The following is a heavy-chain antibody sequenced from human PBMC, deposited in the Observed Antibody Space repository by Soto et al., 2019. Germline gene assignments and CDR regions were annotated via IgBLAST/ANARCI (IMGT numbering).Heavy chain of an antibody. CDR1: GGSISSYS. D-gene: IGHD3-22*01. J-gene: IGHJ4*02. CDR2: IYTSGST. CDR3: AREGLSGYYYDSSGYYYTYYFDY. Sequence: SETLSLTCTVSGGSISSYSWSWIRQPAGKGLEWIGRIYTSGSTNYNPSLKSRVTISVDTSKNQFSLKLSSVTAADTAVYYCAREGLSGYYYDSSGYYYTYYFDYWGQGTLVTVSS. V-gene: IGHV4-4*07.